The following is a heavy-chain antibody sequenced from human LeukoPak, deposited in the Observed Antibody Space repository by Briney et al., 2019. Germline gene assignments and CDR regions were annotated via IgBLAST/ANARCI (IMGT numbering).Heavy chain of an antibody. J-gene: IGHJ4*02. CDR1: GDSISSGGFS. CDR3: ARGEICSSTSCPLSFDY. D-gene: IGHD2-2*01. V-gene: IGHV4-30-2*01. Sequence: PSQTLSLTCAVSGDSISSGGFSWSWIRQPPGKGLEWIGEINHGGSTNYNPSLRSRVTISVDTSKNQFSLKLSSVTAADTAVYHCARGEICSSTSCPLSFDYWGQGTLVTVSS. CDR2: INHGGST.